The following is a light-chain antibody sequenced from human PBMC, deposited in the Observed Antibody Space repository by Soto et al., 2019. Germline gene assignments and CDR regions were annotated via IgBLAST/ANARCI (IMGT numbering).Light chain of an antibody. J-gene: IGKJ4*01. CDR2: WTS. Sequence: DIVMTQAPDSLAVSLGERATINCKSSRSVFYRSDSKNYLAWYQQKSGQPPKLLIYWTSTRESGVPDRFSGSGSVTEFTLTIDSLQAEDVATYYCQQYYSVPFTFGGGTKVEIK. CDR3: QQYYSVPFT. CDR1: RSVFYRSDSKNY. V-gene: IGKV4-1*01.